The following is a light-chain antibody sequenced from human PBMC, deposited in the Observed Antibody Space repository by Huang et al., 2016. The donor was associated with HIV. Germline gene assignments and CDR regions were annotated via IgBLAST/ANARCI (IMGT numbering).Light chain of an antibody. CDR1: QSVNSGY. CDR3: QQYGSSPGT. J-gene: IGKJ1*01. V-gene: IGKV3-20*01. Sequence: EIVLTQSPGTLSLSPGERATLSCRASQSVNSGYLAWYQQKPGQAPRLLIYGASSGSGTDFTLTISRLQPEDFAVYFCQQYGSSPGTFGQGTKVEMK. CDR2: GAS.